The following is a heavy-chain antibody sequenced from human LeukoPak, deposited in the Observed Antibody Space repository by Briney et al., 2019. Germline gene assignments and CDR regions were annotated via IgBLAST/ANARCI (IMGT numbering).Heavy chain of an antibody. Sequence: ASVKVSCKASGYTFTSYDINWVRQATGQGLEWMGWMNPNSGNTGYAQKFQGRVTMTRNTSISTAYMELSGLTSEDTAVYYCASSRNHRDSWDDFEYWGQGTLVTVSS. D-gene: IGHD6-13*01. CDR2: MNPNSGNT. CDR1: GYTFTSYD. J-gene: IGHJ4*02. V-gene: IGHV1-8*01. CDR3: ASSRNHRDSWDDFEY.